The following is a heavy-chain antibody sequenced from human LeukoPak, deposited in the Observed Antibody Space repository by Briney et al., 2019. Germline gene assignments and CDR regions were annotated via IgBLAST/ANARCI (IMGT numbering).Heavy chain of an antibody. J-gene: IGHJ4*02. D-gene: IGHD1-7*01. CDR3: TRGSRENYPATDY. CDR1: GGSFSGFY. CDR2: INHSGSP. Sequence: PSETQSLTCAVFGGSFSGFYWSWIRQSPGKGLEWIGEINHSGSPDYNPSLKSRVTISVGTSKNQFSLKLTSVTAADTAVYYCTRGSRENYPATDYWGQGTLVTVSS. V-gene: IGHV4-34*01.